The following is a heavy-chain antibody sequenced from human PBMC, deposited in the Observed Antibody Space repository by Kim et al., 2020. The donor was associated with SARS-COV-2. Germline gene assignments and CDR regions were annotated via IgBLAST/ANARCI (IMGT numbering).Heavy chain of an antibody. Sequence: GGSLRLSCAASGFTFSSYGMHWVRQAPGKGLEWVAVISYDGSNKYYADSVKGRFTISRDNSKNTLYLQMNSLRAEDTAVYYCAKARDRYCSGGSCPNGYWGQGTLVTVSS. CDR1: GFTFSSYG. D-gene: IGHD2-15*01. V-gene: IGHV3-30*18. CDR2: ISYDGSNK. J-gene: IGHJ4*02. CDR3: AKARDRYCSGGSCPNGY.